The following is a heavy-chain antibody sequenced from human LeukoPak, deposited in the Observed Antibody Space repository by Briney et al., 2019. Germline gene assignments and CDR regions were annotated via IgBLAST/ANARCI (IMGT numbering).Heavy chain of an antibody. D-gene: IGHD3-22*01. J-gene: IGHJ4*02. Sequence: SETLSLTCTVSGGSISSSSYYWGWIRQPPGKGLEWIGSIYHSGSTYYNPSLKSRVTISVDTSKNQFSLRLSSVTAADTAVYYCARVSLGYYDSSGAYFDYWGQGTLVTVSS. CDR3: ARVSLGYYDSSGAYFDY. V-gene: IGHV4-39*07. CDR2: IYHSGST. CDR1: GGSISSSSYY.